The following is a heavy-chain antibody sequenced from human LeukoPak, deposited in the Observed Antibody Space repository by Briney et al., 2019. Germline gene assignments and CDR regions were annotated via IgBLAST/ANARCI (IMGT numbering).Heavy chain of an antibody. CDR1: GGSISSGYY. CDR3: ARVGITMIVVAIDY. V-gene: IGHV4-38-2*02. J-gene: IGHJ4*02. Sequence: SETLSLTCTVSGGSISSGYYWGWIRQPPGKGLEWIGSIYHSGSTYYNPSLKSRVTISVDTSKNQFSLKLSSVTAADTAVYYCARVGITMIVVAIDYWGQGTLVTVSS. D-gene: IGHD3-22*01. CDR2: IYHSGST.